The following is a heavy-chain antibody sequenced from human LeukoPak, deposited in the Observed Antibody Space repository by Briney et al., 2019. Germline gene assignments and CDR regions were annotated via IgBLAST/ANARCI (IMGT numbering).Heavy chain of an antibody. V-gene: IGHV3-7*03. CDR2: IKQDGSEK. J-gene: IGHJ3*02. Sequence: PGGSLRLSCAASGFTFSSYWMSWVRQAPGKGLEWVANIKQDGSEKYYVDSVKGRFTISRDNAKNSLYLQMNSLRVEDTAVYYCAKNYHDSSGPFSWAFDIWGQGTMVTVSS. D-gene: IGHD3-22*01. CDR3: AKNYHDSSGPFSWAFDI. CDR1: GFTFSSYW.